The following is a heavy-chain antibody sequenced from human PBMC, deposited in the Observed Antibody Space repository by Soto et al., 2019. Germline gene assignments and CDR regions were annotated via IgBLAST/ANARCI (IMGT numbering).Heavy chain of an antibody. CDR1: GVSIGRNSYY. CDR3: ATLLESFSGLDY. V-gene: IGHV4-39*01. Sequence: SETLSLTCTVSGVSIGRNSYYWGWVRQPPGKGLEYIGSMFMFYTGSTYYNPSLKSRVTMSVDTSKNQFSLKLSSVTAADTAVYYCATLLESFSGLDYWGQGILVTVSS. J-gene: IGHJ4*02. D-gene: IGHD3-3*01. CDR2: MFMFYTGST.